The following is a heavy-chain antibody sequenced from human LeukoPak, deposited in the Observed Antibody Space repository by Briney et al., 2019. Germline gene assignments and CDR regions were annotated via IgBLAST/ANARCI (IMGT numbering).Heavy chain of an antibody. D-gene: IGHD5-24*01. CDR1: GGTFSSYA. V-gene: IGHV1-69*13. CDR3: ARPGDGSYYFDY. J-gene: IGHJ4*02. Sequence: SVKVSCKASGGTFSSYAISWVRQAPGQGLEWMGGIIPIFGTANYAQKFQGRVTITADESTSTAYMELSSLRSEDTAVYYCARPGDGSYYFDYWGQGTLVTVSS. CDR2: IIPIFGTA.